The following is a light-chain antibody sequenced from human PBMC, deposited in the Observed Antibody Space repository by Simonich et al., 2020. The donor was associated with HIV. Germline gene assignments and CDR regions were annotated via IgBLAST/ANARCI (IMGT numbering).Light chain of an antibody. CDR2: AAS. Sequence: DIPMTQSPSTLSASVGDRVTITCRARQSISSWLAWYQQKPGKAPKRLIYAASSLQSGVPTRFSGSGSGTEFTLTISSLQPEDFATYYCLQHNSYPSTFGPGTKVDIK. CDR3: LQHNSYPST. V-gene: IGKV1-5*01. J-gene: IGKJ3*01. CDR1: QSISSW.